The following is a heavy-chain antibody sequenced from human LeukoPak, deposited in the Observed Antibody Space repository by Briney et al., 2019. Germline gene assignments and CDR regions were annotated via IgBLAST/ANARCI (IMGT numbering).Heavy chain of an antibody. Sequence: GASVKVSCKASGYTFTGYYMHWLRQAPGQGLEWMGWINPNSGGTNYAQKFQGRVTMTRDTSISTAYMELSRLRSDDTAVYYCARDNYYYDSSAPDYWGQGTLVTVSS. CDR2: INPNSGGT. V-gene: IGHV1-2*02. J-gene: IGHJ4*02. CDR3: ARDNYYYDSSAPDY. CDR1: GYTFTGYY. D-gene: IGHD3-22*01.